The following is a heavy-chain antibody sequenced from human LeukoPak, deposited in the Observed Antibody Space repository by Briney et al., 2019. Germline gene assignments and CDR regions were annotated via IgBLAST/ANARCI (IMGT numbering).Heavy chain of an antibody. V-gene: IGHV3-9*01. CDR1: GFTFSSYA. CDR2: ISWNSGSM. D-gene: IGHD3-10*01. CDR3: ATRRVGWYFDD. Sequence: GGSLRLSCAASGFTFSSYAMTWVRQAPGKGLEWVSGISWNSGSMGYADSVRGRFTISRDNAKNSLYLQMNSLRAEDTALYYCATRRVGWYFDDWGQGTLVTVSS. J-gene: IGHJ4*02.